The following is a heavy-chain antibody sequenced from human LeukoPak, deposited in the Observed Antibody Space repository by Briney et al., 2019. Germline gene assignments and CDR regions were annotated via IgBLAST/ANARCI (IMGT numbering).Heavy chain of an antibody. V-gene: IGHV3-30*03. CDR2: ISYDGSNK. Sequence: GRSLRLSCAASGFTFSSYGMHWVRQAPGKGLEWVSVISYDGSNKYYADSVKGRFTISRDNSKNTLYLQMNSLRAEDTAVYYCARDRQSGLLDYWGQGTLVTVSS. CDR3: ARDRQSGLLDY. J-gene: IGHJ4*02. CDR1: GFTFSSYG.